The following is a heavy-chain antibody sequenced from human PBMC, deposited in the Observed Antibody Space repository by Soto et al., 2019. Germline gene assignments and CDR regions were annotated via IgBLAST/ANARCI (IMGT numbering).Heavy chain of an antibody. CDR3: ARDSSFGCWGAKGAFDI. Sequence: QVQLQESGPGLVKPSETLSLTCTVSGGSISSYYWNWIRQFPGKGLEWIGYIHDSGSTTYNPSLKRLVTISVTTSKNQSPRTLCSATAADTAVYYCARDSSFGCWGAKGAFDIWGQGTMVTVSS. J-gene: IGHJ3*02. CDR2: IHDSGST. D-gene: IGHD3-16*01. V-gene: IGHV4-59*01. CDR1: GGSISSYY.